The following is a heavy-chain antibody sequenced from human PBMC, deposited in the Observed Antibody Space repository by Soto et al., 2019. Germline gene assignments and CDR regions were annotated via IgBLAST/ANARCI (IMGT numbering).Heavy chain of an antibody. D-gene: IGHD3-22*01. Sequence: SETLSLTCTVSGGSISSGDYYWSWIRQPPGKGLEWIGYIYYSGSTYYNPSLKSRVTISVDTSKNQFSLKLSSVTAADTAVYYCARDLQGSGYYYDYWGQGTLVTVS. J-gene: IGHJ4*02. CDR1: GGSISSGDYY. CDR2: IYYSGST. CDR3: ARDLQGSGYYYDY. V-gene: IGHV4-30-4*01.